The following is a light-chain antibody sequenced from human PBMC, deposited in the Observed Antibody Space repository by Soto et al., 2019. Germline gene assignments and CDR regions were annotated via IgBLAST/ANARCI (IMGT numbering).Light chain of an antibody. V-gene: IGKV4-1*01. J-gene: IGKJ1*01. CDR3: QQYYSTFGRT. Sequence: DIVMTQSPDSLAVSLGERATINCKSRQSVLYSSNNKNYLAWYQXKPGRPXXLXIYWASTRESGVPDRFSGSGSGTDFTLTISSLQAEDVAAYYCQQYYSTFGRTFGQGTKVDI. CDR2: WAS. CDR1: QSVLYSSNNKNY.